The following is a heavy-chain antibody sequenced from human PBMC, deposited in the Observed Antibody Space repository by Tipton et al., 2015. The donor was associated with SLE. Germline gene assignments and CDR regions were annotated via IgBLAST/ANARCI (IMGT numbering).Heavy chain of an antibody. D-gene: IGHD2-8*01. CDR3: ARGYCSDGVCYGFGFFDY. CDR1: GGSISSGFYY. CDR2: IYVSGST. Sequence: TLSLTCTVSGGSISSGFYYWCWIREPAGKGLEWIGRIYVSGSTNYNPSLKSRVTMSVDVSKNQFSLKLGSVTAADTAVYFCARGYCSDGVCYGFGFFDYWGQGNLVTVSS. V-gene: IGHV4-61*02. J-gene: IGHJ4*02.